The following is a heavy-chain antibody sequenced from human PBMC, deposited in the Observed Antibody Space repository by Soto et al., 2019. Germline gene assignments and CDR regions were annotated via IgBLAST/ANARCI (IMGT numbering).Heavy chain of an antibody. CDR1: GFTFSSYA. V-gene: IGHV3-23*01. J-gene: IGHJ6*02. CDR2: ISGSGGST. CDR3: AKQVDSRGYGENYYYGMDV. D-gene: IGHD3-22*01. Sequence: GGSLRLSCAASGFTFSSYAMSWVRQAPGKGLEWVSAISGSGGSTYYADSVKGRFTISRDNSRNTLYLQMNSLRAEDTAVYYCAKQVDSRGYGENYYYGMDVWGQGTTVTVSS.